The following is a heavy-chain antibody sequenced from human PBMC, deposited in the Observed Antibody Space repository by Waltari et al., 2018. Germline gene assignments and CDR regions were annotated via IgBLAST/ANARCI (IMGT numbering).Heavy chain of an antibody. J-gene: IGHJ5*02. CDR2: ILPLLGVK. CDR3: AKSPQLTTANWFDT. V-gene: IGHV1-69*04. CDR1: GGTFSSNA. D-gene: IGHD6-13*01. Sequence: QIQLIQSGAEVKEPGSSVKVPCKVSGGTFSSNAFSWVRQVPGQGLEWMGGILPLLGVKDYARRFQDRVMITADEVTKTAYMVLNSLTADDTAVYYCAKSPQLTTANWFDTWGQGMLVTVSS.